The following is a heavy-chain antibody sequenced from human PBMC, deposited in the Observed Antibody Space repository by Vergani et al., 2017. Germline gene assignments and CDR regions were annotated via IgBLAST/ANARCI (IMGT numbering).Heavy chain of an antibody. V-gene: IGHV1-46*03. J-gene: IGHJ6*02. CDR2: INPSDGSA. CDR1: GHTFSNYY. Sequence: QAQLVQSGAEVKKPGASVKVSCRAPGHTFSNYYMYWVRQAPGLGLEWMGIINPSDGSASYAQKFQGRVTLTRDTSTSTVYMNLRILRSEDTAVYYCTRAGAYGSGNTYYYYGMDVWGEGTTVAVSS. D-gene: IGHD3-10*01. CDR3: TRAGAYGSGNTYYYYGMDV.